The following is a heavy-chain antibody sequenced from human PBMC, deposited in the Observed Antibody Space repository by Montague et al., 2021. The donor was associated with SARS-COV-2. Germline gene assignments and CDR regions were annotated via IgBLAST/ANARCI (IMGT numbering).Heavy chain of an antibody. CDR3: ARVGRQQLVRLSGMDV. J-gene: IGHJ6*02. D-gene: IGHD6-13*01. V-gene: IGHV4-39*07. CDR2: IYYSEST. Sequence: SEILSLTCTVSGGSISSSSYYWGWIRQPPGKGLEWIGSIYYSESTYYXXXLKSRVTISVDTSKNQFSLKLSSVTAADTAVYYCARVGRQQLVRLSGMDVWGQGTTVTVAS. CDR1: GGSISSSSYY.